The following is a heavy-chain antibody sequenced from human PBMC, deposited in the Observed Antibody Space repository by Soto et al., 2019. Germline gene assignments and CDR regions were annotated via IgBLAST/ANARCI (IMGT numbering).Heavy chain of an antibody. V-gene: IGHV4-31*03. D-gene: IGHD3-9*01. CDR3: ARDKDLRPTGCGY. CDR2: IYYSGAT. J-gene: IGHJ4*02. CDR1: GDSMGTGGHY. Sequence: QVHLQESGPGLVRPSQRLSLTCTVSGDSMGTGGHYYNWIRQVPGKGLEWIGYIYYSGATHYSPSLRARATISRDTSKKQASLTLISVTAADTALYYYARDKDLRPTGCGYWGQGIQVTVAS.